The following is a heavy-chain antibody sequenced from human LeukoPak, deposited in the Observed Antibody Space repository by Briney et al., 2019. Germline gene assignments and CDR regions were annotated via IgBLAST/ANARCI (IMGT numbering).Heavy chain of an antibody. J-gene: IGHJ4*02. CDR1: GFTFSNYW. CDR2: IKHDGSEK. CDR3: AGARFGTAGADY. Sequence: GGSLRLSCAASGFTFSNYWMNWVRQAPGKGLEWVANIKHDGSEKYYVDSVKGRFTIPRDNAKNSLYLQMNSLRAEDTAVYYCAGARFGTAGADYWGQGTLVTVSS. V-gene: IGHV3-7*01. D-gene: IGHD1-1*01.